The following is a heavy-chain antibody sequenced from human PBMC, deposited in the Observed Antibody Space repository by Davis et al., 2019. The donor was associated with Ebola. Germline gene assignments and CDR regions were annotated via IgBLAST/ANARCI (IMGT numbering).Heavy chain of an antibody. CDR2: IYSDGST. CDR3: ARDPPGSYDSSGYFNY. J-gene: IGHJ4*02. D-gene: IGHD3-22*01. V-gene: IGHV3-53*01. Sequence: GESLKISCAASGFLVSTNYMNWVRQAPGKGLEWVSVIYSDGSTYYADSVKGRFTISRDNSKNTVYLQMNSLRAEDTAVYYCARDPPGSYDSSGYFNYWGQGTLVTVSS. CDR1: GFLVSTNY.